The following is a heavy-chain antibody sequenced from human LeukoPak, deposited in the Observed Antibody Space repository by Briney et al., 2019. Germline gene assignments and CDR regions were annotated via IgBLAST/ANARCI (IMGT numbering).Heavy chain of an antibody. Sequence: ASVKVSCKASGYTFTNYDINWVRQATGQGLEWMGWMNPNSGDTGYAQKFQGRVTMTRNTSISTAYMDLSSLRSEDTAVYCCARAGFSDAFDIWGQGTMVTVSS. V-gene: IGHV1-8*01. CDR1: GYTFTNYD. D-gene: IGHD6-25*01. J-gene: IGHJ3*02. CDR3: ARAGFSDAFDI. CDR2: MNPNSGDT.